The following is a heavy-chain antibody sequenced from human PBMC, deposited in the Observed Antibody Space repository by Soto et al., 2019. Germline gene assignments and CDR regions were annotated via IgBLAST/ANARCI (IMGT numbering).Heavy chain of an antibody. CDR1: GGSISSGGYY. Sequence: SETLSLTCTVSGGSISSGGYYWSWIRQHPGKGLEWIGYIYYSGSTYYNPSLKSRVTISVDTSKNQFSLKLSSVTAADTAVYYCARDLGGRNWGRYYYYGMDVWGQGTTVTVSS. D-gene: IGHD7-27*01. J-gene: IGHJ6*02. CDR2: IYYSGST. CDR3: ARDLGGRNWGRYYYYGMDV. V-gene: IGHV4-31*03.